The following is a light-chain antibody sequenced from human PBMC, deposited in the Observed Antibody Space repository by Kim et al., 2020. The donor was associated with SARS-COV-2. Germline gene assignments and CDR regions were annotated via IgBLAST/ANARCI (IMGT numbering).Light chain of an antibody. CDR3: LLSYSGPVF. CDR1: TGAVTSGHY. J-gene: IGLJ2*01. V-gene: IGLV7-46*01. CDR2: DST. Sequence: QAVVTQEPSLTVSPGGTVTLTCASSTGAVTSGHYASWFQHKPGQAPRTLIYDSTHKHSWTPARFSGSLLGGSAALTLSGAQPEDEADYYCLLSYSGPVFFCGGTKPTVL.